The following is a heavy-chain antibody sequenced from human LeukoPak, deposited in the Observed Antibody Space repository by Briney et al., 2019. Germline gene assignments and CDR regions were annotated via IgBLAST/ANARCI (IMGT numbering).Heavy chain of an antibody. CDR3: ARDFGGVYCSSTSCYGGGFGY. CDR1: GGSISSGDYY. D-gene: IGHD2-2*01. V-gene: IGHV4-30-4*01. CDR2: IYYSGST. J-gene: IGHJ4*02. Sequence: TLSLTCTVSGGSISSGDYYWSWIRQPPGKGLAWIGYIYYSGSTYYNPSLKSRVTISVDRSKNQFSLKLSSVTAADTAVYYCARDFGGVYCSSTSCYGGGFGYWGQGTLVTVSS.